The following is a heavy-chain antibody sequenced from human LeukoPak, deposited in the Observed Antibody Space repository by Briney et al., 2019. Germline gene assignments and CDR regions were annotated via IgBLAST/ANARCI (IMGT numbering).Heavy chain of an antibody. CDR3: ASPSASGYYPSGSDY. CDR1: GGSISSYY. D-gene: IGHD5-12*01. V-gene: IGHV4-39*01. Sequence: SETLSLTCTVSGGSISSYYWSWIRQPPGKGLEWIGSIYYSGSTYYNPSLKSRVTISVDTSKNQFSLKLSSVTAADTAVYYCASPSASGYYPSGSDYWGQGTLVTVSS. CDR2: IYYSGST. J-gene: IGHJ4*02.